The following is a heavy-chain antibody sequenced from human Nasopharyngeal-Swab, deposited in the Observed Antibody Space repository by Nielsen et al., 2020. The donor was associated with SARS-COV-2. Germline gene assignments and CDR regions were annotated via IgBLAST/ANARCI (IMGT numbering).Heavy chain of an antibody. CDR1: GYTFTSYG. J-gene: IGHJ6*02. Sequence: ASVKVSCKASGYTFTSYGISWVRQAPGQGLEWMGWISAYNGNTNYAQKLQGRVTMTTDTSTSTAYMELRSRRSDDTAVYYCASPTYCSSTSCSYGMDVWGQGTTVTVSS. CDR2: ISAYNGNT. CDR3: ASPTYCSSTSCSYGMDV. V-gene: IGHV1-18*01. D-gene: IGHD2-2*01.